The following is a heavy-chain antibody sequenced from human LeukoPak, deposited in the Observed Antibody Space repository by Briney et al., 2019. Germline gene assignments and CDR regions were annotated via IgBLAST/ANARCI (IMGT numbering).Heavy chain of an antibody. J-gene: IGHJ6*03. V-gene: IGHV3-30*04. CDR3: ARIAAAYYYYYYMDV. CDR1: GFTFSSYA. CDR2: ISYDGSNK. D-gene: IGHD6-13*01. Sequence: GGSLRLSCAASGFTFSSYAMHWVRQAPGKGLEWVAVISYDGSNKYYADSVKGRFTISRDNSKNTLYLQMNSLRAEDTAVYYCARIAAAYYYYYYMDVWGKGTTVTVSS.